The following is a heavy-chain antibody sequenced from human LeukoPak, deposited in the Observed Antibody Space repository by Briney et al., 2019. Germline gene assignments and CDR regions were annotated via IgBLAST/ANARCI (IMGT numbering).Heavy chain of an antibody. CDR3: AARPPIIVGGPFDY. J-gene: IGHJ4*02. CDR1: GLTFSRCA. Sequence: PGGSLRLSCAASGLTFSRCAMGWVRLALEKGLEWVSTIGGSGDSTYYAGSVKGRFTISRDHSKNTMYLQMNSLRAEDTAVYYCAARPPIIVGGPFDYWGQGILVTVSS. D-gene: IGHD2/OR15-2a*01. CDR2: IGGSGDST. V-gene: IGHV3-23*01.